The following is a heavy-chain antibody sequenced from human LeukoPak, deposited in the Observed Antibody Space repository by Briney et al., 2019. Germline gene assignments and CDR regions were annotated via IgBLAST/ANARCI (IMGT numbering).Heavy chain of an antibody. J-gene: IGHJ4*02. V-gene: IGHV1-8*01. CDR2: MNPNSGNT. Sequence: ASVKVPCKASGYTFTSYDINWVRQATGQGLEWMGWMNPNSGNTGYAQKFQGRVTMTRNTSISTAYMELSSLRSEDTAVYYCARTQIAVAGTLDYWGQGTLVTVSS. CDR3: ARTQIAVAGTLDY. D-gene: IGHD6-19*01. CDR1: GYTFTSYD.